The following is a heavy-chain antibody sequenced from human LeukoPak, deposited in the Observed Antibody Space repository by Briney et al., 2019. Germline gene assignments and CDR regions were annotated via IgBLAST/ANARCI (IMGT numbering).Heavy chain of an antibody. CDR1: GFTFSSYA. CDR2: ISYDGSNK. V-gene: IGHV3-30*04. Sequence: GRSLRLSCAASGFTFSSYAVHWVRQAPGKGLEWVAVISYDGSNKYYADSVKGRFTISRDNSKNTLYLRMNSLRAEDTAVYFCASGKYRYGDNWFDPWGQGTLVTVSS. D-gene: IGHD5-18*01. CDR3: ASGKYRYGDNWFDP. J-gene: IGHJ5*02.